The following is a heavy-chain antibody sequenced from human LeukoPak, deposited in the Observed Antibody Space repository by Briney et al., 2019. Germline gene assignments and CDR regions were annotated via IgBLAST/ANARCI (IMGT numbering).Heavy chain of an antibody. Sequence: SETLSLTCAVYGGSFSGYYWSCIRQPPGKVLEWIGEINHSGSTNYNPSLKSRVTIPVDTSKNQFSLQLSSVTAADTAVYYCAGPVRGARGTNWFDPWGQGTLVTVSS. CDR2: INHSGST. CDR1: GGSFSGYY. CDR3: AGPVRGARGTNWFDP. D-gene: IGHD3-16*01. J-gene: IGHJ5*02. V-gene: IGHV4-34*01.